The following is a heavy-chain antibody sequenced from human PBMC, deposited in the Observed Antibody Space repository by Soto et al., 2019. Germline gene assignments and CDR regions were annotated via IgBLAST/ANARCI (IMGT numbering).Heavy chain of an antibody. Sequence: QVHLVQSGAEVKKPGASVKVSCKASGYTFTNYDINWVRQAPGQGLEWMGWISTYTGNTNYAQKLQGRVTMTTDTYNSTAYSEQRSLRSDDTAVYYWARRYYYGSGRPTPGGMDVWGQGTAVTVS. CDR2: ISTYTGNT. D-gene: IGHD3-10*01. CDR1: GYTFTNYD. J-gene: IGHJ6*02. V-gene: IGHV1-18*01. CDR3: ARRYYYGSGRPTPGGMDV.